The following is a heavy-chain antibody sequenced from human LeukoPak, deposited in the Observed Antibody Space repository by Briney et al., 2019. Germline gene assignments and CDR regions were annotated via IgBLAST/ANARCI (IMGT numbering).Heavy chain of an antibody. CDR1: GGSISSGGYY. CDR2: NHYTGST. Sequence: SQTLSLTCTVSGGSISSGGYYWSWIRQPPGKRLEWIGYNHYTGSTNHNPSLKSRVTMSVDTSKNQFSLKLSSVTAADTAVYYCVRGRGMATLPFDQWGQGTLVIVSS. V-gene: IGHV4-61*08. D-gene: IGHD5-24*01. CDR3: VRGRGMATLPFDQ. J-gene: IGHJ4*02.